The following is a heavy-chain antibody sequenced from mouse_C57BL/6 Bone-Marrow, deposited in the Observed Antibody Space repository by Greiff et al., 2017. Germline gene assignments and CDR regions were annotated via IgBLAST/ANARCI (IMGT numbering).Heavy chain of an antibody. V-gene: IGHV1-63*01. CDR1: GYTFTNYW. J-gene: IGHJ1*03. CDR3: ARSPPYYCGSSYGWYFDV. CDR2: IYPGGGYT. Sequence: LQQSGAELVRPGTSVKMSCKASGYTFTNYWIGWAKQRPGHGREWIGDIYPGGGYTNDNEKFKGKATLTADKSSSTAYMQFSSLTSEDSAIYYCARSPPYYCGSSYGWYFDVWGTGTTVTVSS. D-gene: IGHD1-1*01.